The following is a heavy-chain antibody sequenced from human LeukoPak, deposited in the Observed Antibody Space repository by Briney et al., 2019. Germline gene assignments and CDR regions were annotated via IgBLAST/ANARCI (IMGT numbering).Heavy chain of an antibody. D-gene: IGHD2-15*01. Sequence: PGGSLRLSCAASGFTFSNYAMSWVRQAPGRGLEWTSATSDSGGSTYYADSVKGRFTNSRDNSKNTLYLQMNSLRAEDTALYYCARGQYCSGGSCYPADYFDYWGQGTLVTVSS. CDR1: GFTFSNYA. V-gene: IGHV3-23*01. CDR3: ARGQYCSGGSCYPADYFDY. J-gene: IGHJ4*02. CDR2: TSDSGGST.